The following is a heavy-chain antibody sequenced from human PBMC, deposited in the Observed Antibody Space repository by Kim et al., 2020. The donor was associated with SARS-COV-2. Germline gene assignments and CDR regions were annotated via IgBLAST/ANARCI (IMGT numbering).Heavy chain of an antibody. Sequence: GGSLRLSCAASGFTFSTYGMHWVRQAPGKGLEWVAFVSHDGKKEYYLDSLKGRFIISRDNSKNTLFLQMSSLRTDDTALYYCARDSLAHGEFYYFDPWGQGTLVTVSS. J-gene: IGHJ5*02. V-gene: IGHV3-33*05. CDR1: GFTFSTYG. CDR2: VSHDGKKE. D-gene: IGHD1-26*01. CDR3: ARDSLAHGEFYYFDP.